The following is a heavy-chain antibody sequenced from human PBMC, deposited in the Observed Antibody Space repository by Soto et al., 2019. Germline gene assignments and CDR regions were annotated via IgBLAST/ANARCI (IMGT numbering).Heavy chain of an antibody. Sequence: SETLSLTCTVSGGSISSRSYYWGWIRQPPGKGLEWIGNIYYSGSTYYNPSLKSRVTISVDTSKNQFYLKLSSVTAADTAVYYCASVRRGGYDSLRYYYGMDVWGQGTTVTVSS. CDR1: GGSISSRSYY. D-gene: IGHD5-12*01. V-gene: IGHV4-39*01. CDR3: ASVRRGGYDSLRYYYGMDV. CDR2: IYYSGST. J-gene: IGHJ6*02.